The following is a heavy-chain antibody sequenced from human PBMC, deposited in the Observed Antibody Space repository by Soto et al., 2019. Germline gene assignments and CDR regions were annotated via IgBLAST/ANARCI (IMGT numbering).Heavy chain of an antibody. Sequence: QVQLVQSGAEVKKPGSSVKVSCKASGGTFSSYAISWVRQAPGQGLEWMGGIIPIFGTANYAQKFQGRVTITADESTSTAYMELSSLRSEDTAVYYCATQGAYSSGWPAGGMDVWGQGTTVTVSS. CDR3: ATQGAYSSGWPAGGMDV. D-gene: IGHD6-19*01. CDR2: IIPIFGTA. CDR1: GGTFSSYA. J-gene: IGHJ6*02. V-gene: IGHV1-69*01.